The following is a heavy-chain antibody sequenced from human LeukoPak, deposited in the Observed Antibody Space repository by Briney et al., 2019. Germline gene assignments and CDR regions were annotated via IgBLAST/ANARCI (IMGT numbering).Heavy chain of an antibody. CDR2: IYSGGNT. J-gene: IGHJ5*02. V-gene: IGHV3-66*01. D-gene: IGHD3-9*01. Sequence: PGGSLRLSCAASVFTHSSNYMIWVRQAPCRGLDGVSVIYSGGNTYYADSVKGRSTISRDNSKNTLYLQMNSLRAEDTAMYYCARAFDWPNWLDPWGQGTLVTVSS. CDR3: ARAFDWPNWLDP. CDR1: VFTHSSNY.